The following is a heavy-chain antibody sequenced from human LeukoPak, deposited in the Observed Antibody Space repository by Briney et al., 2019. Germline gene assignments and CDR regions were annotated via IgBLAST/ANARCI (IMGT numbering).Heavy chain of an antibody. V-gene: IGHV3-23*01. D-gene: IGHD5/OR15-5a*01. CDR2: ISGSGGST. CDR3: VSVSWVPKNYWYFDL. J-gene: IGHJ2*01. Sequence: GGSLRLSCAASGFTFSSYAVSWVRQAPGKGLEWVSAISGSGGSTYYADSVKGRFTIPRDNSKNTLYLQMNSLRAEDTAVYYCVSVSWVPKNYWYFDLWGRGTLVTVSS. CDR1: GFTFSSYA.